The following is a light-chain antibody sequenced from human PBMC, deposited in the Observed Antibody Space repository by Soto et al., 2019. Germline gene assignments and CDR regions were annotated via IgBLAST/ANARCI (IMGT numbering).Light chain of an antibody. CDR2: DVT. Sequence: QFVLTQPASVSASPGQSITISCTGTSSDVGGYDYVSWYQHYPDKAPKLMIYDVTNRPSGVSNRFSGSKSGNMASLTISGLQAEDEADYYCSSYTNTSTSVVFGGGTKLTVL. CDR1: SSDVGGYDY. CDR3: SSYTNTSTSVV. J-gene: IGLJ2*01. V-gene: IGLV2-14*03.